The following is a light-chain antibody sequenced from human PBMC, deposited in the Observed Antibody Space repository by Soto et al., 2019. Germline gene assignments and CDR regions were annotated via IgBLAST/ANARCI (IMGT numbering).Light chain of an antibody. V-gene: IGKV3-20*01. CDR3: QQYGSSPLT. J-gene: IGKJ4*01. CDR1: QNVNSLF. Sequence: EIVLTQSPGTLSLFPGERATLSCRASQNVNSLFLAWYHQKPGQAPRLLTHGTSTRATGIPDRFSGSGSGTDFTLTISRLDPEDFGMYYCQQYGSSPLTFGGGTKVEIK. CDR2: GTS.